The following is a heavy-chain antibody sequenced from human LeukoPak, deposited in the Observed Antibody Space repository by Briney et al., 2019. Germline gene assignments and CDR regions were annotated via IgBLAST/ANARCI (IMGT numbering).Heavy chain of an antibody. CDR3: ARGGALTPFDY. CDR2: IYTSGSS. J-gene: IGHJ4*02. CDR1: GGSLSSGSYY. Sequence: SETLSLTCTGSGGSLSSGSYYWSWIRQPAGKGLEWIGRIYTSGSSNYNPSLKSRVTISVDTSKNQFSLKLSSVTAADTAVYYCARGGALTPFDYWGQGTLVTVSS. D-gene: IGHD1-14*01. V-gene: IGHV4-61*02.